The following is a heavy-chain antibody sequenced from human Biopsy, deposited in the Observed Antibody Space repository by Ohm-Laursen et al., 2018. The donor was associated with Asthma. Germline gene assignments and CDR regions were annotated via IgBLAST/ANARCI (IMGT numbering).Heavy chain of an antibody. CDR2: IMTVFGTT. CDR3: ARSYDTDSYPVLVLDY. V-gene: IGHV1-69*06. Sequence: ASVKVSCKGPGGTFSNFAISWVRQAPGQGLEWLGGIMTVFGTTNYAQKFQGRVTITADKSTSTTYMELSRLRSEDTAVYYCARSYDTDSYPVLVLDYWGQGTLVTVSS. D-gene: IGHD3-22*01. J-gene: IGHJ4*02. CDR1: GGTFSNFA.